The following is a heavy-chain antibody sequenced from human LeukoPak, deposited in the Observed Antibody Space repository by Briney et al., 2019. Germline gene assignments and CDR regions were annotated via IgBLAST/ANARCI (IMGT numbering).Heavy chain of an antibody. V-gene: IGHV1-58*02. D-gene: IGHD6-13*01. CDR2: IAVGSGNT. CDR3: AAAPHHSSSWYGGSKFWWFDP. J-gene: IGHJ5*02. Sequence: SVKVSCKASGFTFTSSAMQWVRQARGHRLEWIGWIAVGSGNTNYAQKFQERVTITRDMSTSTAYMELSSLRSEDTAVYYCAAAPHHSSSWYGGSKFWWFDPWGQGTLVTVSS. CDR1: GFTFTSSA.